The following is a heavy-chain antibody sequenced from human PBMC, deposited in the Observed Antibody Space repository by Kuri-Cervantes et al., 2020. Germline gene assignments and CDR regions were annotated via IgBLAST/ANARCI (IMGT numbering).Heavy chain of an antibody. CDR1: GFNFDEYG. V-gene: IGHV3-20*04. CDR2: ISWNGVTT. J-gene: IGHJ6*03. CDR3: ARDVFYYGSGRPGYYMDV. Sequence: GESLKISCAASGFNFDEYGMSWVRQPPGKGLEWVSGISWNGVTTGYAESVQGRFTISRDNAKNTLYLQMNSLRAEDTAVYYCARDVFYYGSGRPGYYMDVWGKGTTVTVSS. D-gene: IGHD3-10*01.